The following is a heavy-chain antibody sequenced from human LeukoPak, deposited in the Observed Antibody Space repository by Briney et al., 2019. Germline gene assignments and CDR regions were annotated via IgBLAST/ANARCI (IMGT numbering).Heavy chain of an antibody. D-gene: IGHD2-8*01. V-gene: IGHV3-23*01. Sequence: GGSLRLSCAASGFTFSTHAMNWVRQAPGKGLEWVSNIGGSGESTYYADSEKGRFTISRDNSKNTVFLQMNSLSRDDTAVYYCARRGGSNGWGAFDVWGQGTTITVSS. J-gene: IGHJ3*01. CDR2: IGGSGEST. CDR1: GFTFSTHA. CDR3: ARRGGSNGWGAFDV.